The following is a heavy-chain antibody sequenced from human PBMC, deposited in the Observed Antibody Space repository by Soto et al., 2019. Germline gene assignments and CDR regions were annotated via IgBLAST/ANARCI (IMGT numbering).Heavy chain of an antibody. CDR1: GFTFSNAW. V-gene: IGHV3-15*01. Sequence: PGGSLRLSCVASGFTFSNAWTSWVRQAPGKGLEWVGRIKSKTDGGTTDYAAPVKGRFTISRDDSKNTLYLQMNSLKTEDTAVYYCTTVAIFGNYYYGMDVWGQGTTVTFSS. D-gene: IGHD3-9*01. CDR2: IKSKTDGGTT. J-gene: IGHJ6*02. CDR3: TTVAIFGNYYYGMDV.